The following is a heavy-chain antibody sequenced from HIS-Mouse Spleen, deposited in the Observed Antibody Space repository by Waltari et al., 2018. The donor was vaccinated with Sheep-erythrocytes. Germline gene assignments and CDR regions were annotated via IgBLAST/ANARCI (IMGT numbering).Heavy chain of an antibody. CDR3: AKGAFDI. J-gene: IGHJ3*02. V-gene: IGHV3-9*01. CDR2: ISWNSGSI. Sequence: EVQLVESGGGLVQPGRSLRLSCAASGFTFDDYAMHWVRQAPGKGLEWVSGISWNSGSIGYADSVKGRFTISRDNAKNSLYLQMNSLRAEDTVLYYCAKGAFDIWGQGTMVTVSS. CDR1: GFTFDDYA.